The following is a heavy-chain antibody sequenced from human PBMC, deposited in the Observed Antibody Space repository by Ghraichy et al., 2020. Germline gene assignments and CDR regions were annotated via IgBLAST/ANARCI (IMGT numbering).Heavy chain of an antibody. CDR3: AKWGSGAPGYFDY. Sequence: GESLNISCAASGFTFSSYAMSWVRQAPGKGLEWVSAISGSGGSTYYADSVKGRFTISRDNSKNTLYLQMNSLRAEDTAVYYCAKWGSGAPGYFDYWGQGTLVTVSS. D-gene: IGHD3-10*01. CDR1: GFTFSSYA. J-gene: IGHJ4*02. CDR2: ISGSGGST. V-gene: IGHV3-23*01.